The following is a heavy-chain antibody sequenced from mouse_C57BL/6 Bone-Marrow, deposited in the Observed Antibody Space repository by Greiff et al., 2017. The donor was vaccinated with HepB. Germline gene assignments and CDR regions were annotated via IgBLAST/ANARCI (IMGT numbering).Heavy chain of an antibody. CDR3: ARYGSREAWFAY. D-gene: IGHD1-1*01. CDR1: GYTFTSYG. Sequence: VHLVESGAELARPGASVKLSCKASGYTFTSYGISWVKQRTGQGLEWIGEIYPRSGNTYYNEKFKGKATLTADKSSSTAYMELRSLISEDSAVYFCARYGSREAWFAYWGQGTLVTVSA. J-gene: IGHJ3*01. V-gene: IGHV1-81*01. CDR2: IYPRSGNT.